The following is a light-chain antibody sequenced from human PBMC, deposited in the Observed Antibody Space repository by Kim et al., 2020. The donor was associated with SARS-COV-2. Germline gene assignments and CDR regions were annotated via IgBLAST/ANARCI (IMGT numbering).Light chain of an antibody. J-gene: IGLJ1*01. CDR3: SSYTNGGTYV. Sequence: QSASVSGSPGQSITISCTGTSSDIGDYNYVSWYQQYPGKAPKVMIYDVKKRPSRVSNRFSGSKSGNTASLTISGLQAEDEADYYCSSYTNGGTYVFGSGTKVTVL. V-gene: IGLV2-14*03. CDR1: SSDIGDYNY. CDR2: DVK.